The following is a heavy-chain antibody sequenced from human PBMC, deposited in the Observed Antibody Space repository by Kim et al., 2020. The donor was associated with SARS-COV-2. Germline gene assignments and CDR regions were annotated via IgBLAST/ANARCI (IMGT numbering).Heavy chain of an antibody. CDR2: ISSSSSTI. CDR1: GFTFSSYS. D-gene: IGHD2-21*02. CDR3: ARDGEYCGGDCYLPFDY. V-gene: IGHV3-48*02. Sequence: GGSLRLSCAASGFTFSSYSMNWVLQAPGKGLEWVSYISSSSSTIYYADSVKGRFTISRDNAKNSLYLQMNSLRDEDTAVYYCARDGEYCGGDCYLPFDYWGEGTLVTVSS. J-gene: IGHJ4*02.